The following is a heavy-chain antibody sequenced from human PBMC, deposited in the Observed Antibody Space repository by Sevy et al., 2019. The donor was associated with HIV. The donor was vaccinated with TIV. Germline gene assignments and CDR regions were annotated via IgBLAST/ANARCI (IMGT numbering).Heavy chain of an antibody. J-gene: IGHJ4*02. CDR3: ARAEQVTMLVVFGGLYFDS. CDR2: IKQDESEK. D-gene: IGHD3-22*01. V-gene: IGHV3-7*01. CDR1: GFTFSRYW. Sequence: GGSLRLSCAASGFTFSRYWMTWVRQAPGKGLEWVANIKQDESEKYYVDSVKGRFTISRDNAKNSLYLQMNSLRADDTAVYYCARAEQVTMLVVFGGLYFDSWRQGTLVTVSS.